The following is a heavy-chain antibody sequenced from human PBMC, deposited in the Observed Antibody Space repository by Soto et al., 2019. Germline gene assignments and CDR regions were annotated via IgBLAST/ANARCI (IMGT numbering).Heavy chain of an antibody. CDR2: IYYSGTT. V-gene: IGHV4-59*12. Sequence: SETLSLTCTVSGGSISGYYWNWIRQHPGKGLEWIGYIYYSGTTYYNPSLKSRVTISLDTSKNQFSLKLTSVTAADTAVYYCARDPAPWGQGTLVTVSS. J-gene: IGHJ5*02. CDR3: ARDPAP. CDR1: GGSISGYY.